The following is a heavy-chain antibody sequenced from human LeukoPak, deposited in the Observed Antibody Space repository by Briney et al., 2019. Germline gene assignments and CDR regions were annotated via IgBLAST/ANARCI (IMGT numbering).Heavy chain of an antibody. CDR1: GGSISSYY. CDR3: ARVYSSGWPHTTYYFDY. D-gene: IGHD6-19*01. J-gene: IGHJ4*02. Sequence: SETLSLTCTVSGGSISSYYWSWIRQPPGKGLEWIGYIYYSGSTYYNPSLKSRVTISVDTSKNQFSLKLSSVTAADTAVYYCARVYSSGWPHTTYYFDYWGQGTLVTVSS. CDR2: IYYSGST. V-gene: IGHV4-59*04.